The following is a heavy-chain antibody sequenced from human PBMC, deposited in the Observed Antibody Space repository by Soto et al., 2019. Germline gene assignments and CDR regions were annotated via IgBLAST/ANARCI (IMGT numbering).Heavy chain of an antibody. Sequence: SETLSLTCTVSGTSISSYYWSWIRQPPGKGLEWIANIHYSGTTNYNPSLASRVTLSVDTSKNQFSLKMTSVTAADTAVYYCARGHNLGGSTFDIWGQGTSVTVSS. D-gene: IGHD3-16*01. J-gene: IGHJ3*02. CDR2: IHYSGTT. V-gene: IGHV4-59*01. CDR1: GTSISSYY. CDR3: ARGHNLGGSTFDI.